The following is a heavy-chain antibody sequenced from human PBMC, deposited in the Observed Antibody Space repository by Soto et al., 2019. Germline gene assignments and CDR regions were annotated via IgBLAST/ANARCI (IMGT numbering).Heavy chain of an antibody. Sequence: QLQLQESGPGLVKASETLSPTCTVSGGSISSSSYYWGWIRQPPGKGLGWIGSIYYSGSTYYNPSLKRRVTISVDTSKNQFSLRLSSVTAADTAVYYCAGGRGDYYYGMDVWGQGTTVTVSS. CDR2: IYYSGST. CDR1: GGSISSSSYY. CDR3: AGGRGDYYYGMDV. J-gene: IGHJ6*02. V-gene: IGHV4-39*01. D-gene: IGHD3-10*01.